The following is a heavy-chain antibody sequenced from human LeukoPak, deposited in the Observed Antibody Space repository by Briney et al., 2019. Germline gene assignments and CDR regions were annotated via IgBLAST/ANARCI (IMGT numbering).Heavy chain of an antibody. CDR3: AKHDSSSYF. J-gene: IGHJ4*02. Sequence: GGSLRLSSAASGFIFSTYGMHWVRQAPGKGLEWVAFMRSDGSDKYYADSVKGRFTISRDNSKNTLYLQMNSLRAEDTAVYYCAKHDSSSYFWGQGALVTVSS. V-gene: IGHV3-30*02. CDR2: MRSDGSDK. D-gene: IGHD3-22*01. CDR1: GFIFSTYG.